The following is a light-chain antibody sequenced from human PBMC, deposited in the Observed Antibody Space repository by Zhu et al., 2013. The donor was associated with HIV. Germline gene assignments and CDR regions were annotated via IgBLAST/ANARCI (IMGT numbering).Light chain of an antibody. J-gene: IGKJ1*01. CDR2: MTF. Sequence: EILMTQSPLSLSVSPGESASISCRSSQSLLYVNGKNYLNWYVQKTGQPPQLLVYMTFLRASGVPDRFSGHGSGTDFTLRISRVEAEDIGIYYCMQTTEFPWTFGQGTKVEIK. CDR1: QSLLYVNGKNY. CDR3: MQTTEFPWT. V-gene: IGKV2-28*01.